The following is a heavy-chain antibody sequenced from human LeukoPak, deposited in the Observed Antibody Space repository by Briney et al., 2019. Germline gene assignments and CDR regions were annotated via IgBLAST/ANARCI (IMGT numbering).Heavy chain of an antibody. CDR3: AKGKGSSSSSIDW. Sequence: GGSLRLSCAASGFTFSSYAMNWVRQAPGKGLEWVSAISGSGGSTYYADSVKGRFTISRDNSKNTLYLQIHSLRAEDTAVYYCAKGKGSSSSSIDWWGQGTLVTVSS. D-gene: IGHD2-15*01. CDR2: ISGSGGST. J-gene: IGHJ4*02. V-gene: IGHV3-23*01. CDR1: GFTFSSYA.